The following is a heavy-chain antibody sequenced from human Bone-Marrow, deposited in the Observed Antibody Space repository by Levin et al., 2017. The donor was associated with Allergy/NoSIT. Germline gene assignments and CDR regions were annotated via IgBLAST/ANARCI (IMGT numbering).Heavy chain of an antibody. J-gene: IGHJ3*02. CDR2: INPSGGSP. D-gene: IGHD3-16*01. V-gene: IGHV1-46*01. CDR1: GYTLTSYY. Sequence: GESLKISCLASGYTLTSYYIHWVRQAPGQGLEWTGIINPSGGSPSYAQKFQGRVTMTSDTSTSTVYMELSNLRSEDTAVYYCARGDYVWGIPSGAFDIWGQGTMVIVSS. CDR3: ARGDYVWGIPSGAFDI.